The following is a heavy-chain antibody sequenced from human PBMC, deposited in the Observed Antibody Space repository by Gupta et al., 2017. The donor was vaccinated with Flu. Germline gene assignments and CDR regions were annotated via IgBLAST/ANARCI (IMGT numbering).Heavy chain of an antibody. J-gene: IGHJ4*02. CDR1: GYAFASLD. D-gene: IGHD3-10*01. CDR3: ARGVDAGVDY. CDR2: MSPNSGST. V-gene: IGHV1-8*01. Sequence: QVQLVQSGAEVKEPGASVRVSCKASGYAFASLDINWVRQATGQGFEWMGWMSPNSGSTGYAQKFQGRVTMTRDTSITTAYLELSSLRSDDTAVYYCARGVDAGVDYWGQGTLVTVSS.